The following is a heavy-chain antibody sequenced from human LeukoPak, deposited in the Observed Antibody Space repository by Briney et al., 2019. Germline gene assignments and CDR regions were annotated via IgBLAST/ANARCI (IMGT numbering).Heavy chain of an antibody. CDR2: ISSTGGST. CDR3: ARGPFYCSSTSCYTFDY. J-gene: IGHJ4*02. D-gene: IGHD2-2*01. V-gene: IGHV3-64*01. Sequence: GGSLRLSCAVSGFTFSDYAMHWVRQAPGKGLEYVSAISSTGGSTYYANSVKGRFTISRDNSKNTLYLQMGSLRAEDMAVYYCARGPFYCSSTSCYTFDYWGQGALVTVSS. CDR1: GFTFSDYA.